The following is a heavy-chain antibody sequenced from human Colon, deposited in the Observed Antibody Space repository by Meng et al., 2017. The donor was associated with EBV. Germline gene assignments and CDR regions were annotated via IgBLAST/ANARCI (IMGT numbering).Heavy chain of an antibody. J-gene: IGHJ2*01. CDR1: GGPISRGVSF. CDR3: ASVGWRQWSFDL. CDR2: IYYSGST. Sequence: QSLHWRPGLLKPSPSLSLTGAATGGPISRGVSFSSSSRQPTGKCLEWIRQIYYSGSTSYNPSLKSRVTISVDTSNHQFSLKLSSVTAADTAVYYCASVGWRQWSFDLWGRGTLVTVSS. D-gene: IGHD5-18*01. V-gene: IGHV4-30-4*01.